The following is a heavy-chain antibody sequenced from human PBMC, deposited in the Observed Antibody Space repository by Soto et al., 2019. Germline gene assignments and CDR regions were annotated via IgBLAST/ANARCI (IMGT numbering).Heavy chain of an antibody. CDR3: AREDDYGYRYINYGLDV. CDR1: GFTFNIYA. J-gene: IGHJ6*02. CDR2: ISFDGTKK. D-gene: IGHD4-17*01. V-gene: IGHV3-30-3*01. Sequence: GGSLRLSCAASGFTFNIYALHWVRQAPGKGLEWVAVISFDGTKKYYSDSVKGRFTISRDNLKNTLYLQMNNLRVEDAALYFCAREDDYGYRYINYGLDVRGQGTTVTVSS.